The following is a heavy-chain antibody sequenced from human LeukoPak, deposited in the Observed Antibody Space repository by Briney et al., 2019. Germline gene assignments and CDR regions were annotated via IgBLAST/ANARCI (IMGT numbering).Heavy chain of an antibody. CDR2: IYSGGTT. CDR3: ARDQYSYAHAAH. CDR1: GFTVSSNY. V-gene: IGHV3-66*01. Sequence: GGSLRLSCAASGFTVSSNYMSWVRQAPGKGLEWVSVIYSGGTTYYADSVKGGFTISRDNSKNTLHLQMNSLRAEDTAVYYCARDQYSYAHAAHWGQGTLVTVSS. J-gene: IGHJ4*02. D-gene: IGHD5-18*01.